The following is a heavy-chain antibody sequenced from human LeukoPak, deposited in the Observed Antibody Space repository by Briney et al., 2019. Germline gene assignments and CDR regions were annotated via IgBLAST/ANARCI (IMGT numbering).Heavy chain of an antibody. D-gene: IGHD3-22*01. CDR3: ARGPLQTIPTSKIVVYYYPFDY. CDR2: IWYDGSNK. CDR1: GFTFSSYG. V-gene: IGHV3-33*01. Sequence: PGGSLRPSCAASGFTFSSYGMHWVRQAPGKGLEWVAVIWYDGSNKYYADSVKGRFTISRENAKNSLYLQMNSLKAEDTALYYCARGPLQTIPTSKIVVYYYPFDYWGQGTLVTVSS. J-gene: IGHJ4*02.